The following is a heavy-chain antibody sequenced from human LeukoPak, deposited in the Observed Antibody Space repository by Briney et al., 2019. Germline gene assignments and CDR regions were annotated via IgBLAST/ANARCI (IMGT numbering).Heavy chain of an antibody. V-gene: IGHV3-30*04. CDR3: ARGEGYCSGGSCYGKYFQH. CDR1: GSTFSSYA. D-gene: IGHD2-15*01. J-gene: IGHJ1*01. Sequence: GGSLRLSCAASGSTFSSYAMHWVRQAPGKGLEWVAVISYDGSNKYYADSVKGRFTISRDNSKNTLYLQMNSLRAEDTAVYYCARGEGYCSGGSCYGKYFQHWGQGTLVTVSS. CDR2: ISYDGSNK.